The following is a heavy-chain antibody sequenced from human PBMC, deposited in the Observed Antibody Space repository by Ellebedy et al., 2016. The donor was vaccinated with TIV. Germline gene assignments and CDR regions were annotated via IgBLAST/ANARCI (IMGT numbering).Heavy chain of an antibody. CDR3: ARDTSRNYDILTGYYTPYYYGMDV. D-gene: IGHD3-9*01. V-gene: IGHV3-21*01. CDR2: ISSSSYI. CDR1: GFTFSNYS. Sequence: GGSLRLXCAASGFTFSNYSMNWVRQAPGKGLEWVSSISSSSYIYYADSVKGRFIISRDNAKNSLYLQMNSLRAEDTAGYYCARDTSRNYDILTGYYTPYYYGMDVWGQGTTVTVSS. J-gene: IGHJ6*02.